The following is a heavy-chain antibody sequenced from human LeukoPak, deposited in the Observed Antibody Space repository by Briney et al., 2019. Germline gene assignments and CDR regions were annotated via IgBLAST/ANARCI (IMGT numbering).Heavy chain of an antibody. Sequence: GGSLRLSCAASGFTFSSYSMNWVRQAPGKGLEWVSSISSSSSYIYYADSVKGRFTISRDNAKNSLYLQMNSVRAEDTAVYYCARDEEMATIGAFDYWGQGTLVTVSS. CDR1: GFTFSSYS. CDR3: ARDEEMATIGAFDY. D-gene: IGHD5-24*01. J-gene: IGHJ4*02. V-gene: IGHV3-21*01. CDR2: ISSSSSYI.